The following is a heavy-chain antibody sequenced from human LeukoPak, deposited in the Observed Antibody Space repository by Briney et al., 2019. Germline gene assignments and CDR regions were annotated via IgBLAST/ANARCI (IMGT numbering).Heavy chain of an antibody. D-gene: IGHD2-15*01. V-gene: IGHV3-48*03. Sequence: GGSLRLSCAASGFPFGSYEMNWVRLAPGKGLEWVSYISSSGSTIYYADSVKGRFTISRDNAKNSLYLQMNSLRAEDTAVYYCAREVDGYCSGGSCGDIWGQGTMVTVSS. J-gene: IGHJ3*02. CDR1: GFPFGSYE. CDR3: AREVDGYCSGGSCGDI. CDR2: ISSSGSTI.